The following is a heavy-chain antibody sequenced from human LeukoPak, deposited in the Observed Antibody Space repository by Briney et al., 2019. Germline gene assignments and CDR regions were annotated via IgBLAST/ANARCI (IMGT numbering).Heavy chain of an antibody. D-gene: IGHD4-17*01. CDR3: ARGHTAVTRHFDF. V-gene: IGHV3-48*03. CDR2: ISRSGSTI. CDR1: GFTLSSSE. J-gene: IGHJ4*02. Sequence: PGGSLRLSCAASGFTLSSSEMNWVRQAPGKGLEWVSYISRSGSTIFYADSVKGRFTISRDDAKNLLYLDMNSLRAEDTAVHYCARGHTAVTRHFDFWGQGTLVTVSS.